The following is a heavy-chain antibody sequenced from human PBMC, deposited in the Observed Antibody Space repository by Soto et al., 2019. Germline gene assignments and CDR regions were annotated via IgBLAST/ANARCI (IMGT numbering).Heavy chain of an antibody. CDR2: IIPIFGTA. J-gene: IGHJ4*02. D-gene: IGHD1-7*01. CDR1: GGTFSSYA. Sequence: AASVKVSCKASGGTFSSYAISWVRQAPGQGLEWMGGIIPIFGTANYAQKFQGRATITADKSTSTAYMELSSLRSEDTAVYYCARCQLELRWEMDYWGQGTLVTVSS. CDR3: ARCQLELRWEMDY. V-gene: IGHV1-69*06.